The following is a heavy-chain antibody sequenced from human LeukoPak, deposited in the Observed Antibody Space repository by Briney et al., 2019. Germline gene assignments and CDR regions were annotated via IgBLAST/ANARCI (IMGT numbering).Heavy chain of an antibody. CDR3: AKTQRDCSSTSCSRYFGTDV. Sequence: GGSLRLSCAASGFTFSSYALTWVRQAPGKGLEWVSAISGSSDSTLFADSVKGRFTISRDNSKNTLYLQMNSLRAEDTAVYYCAKTQRDCSSTSCSRYFGTDVWGQGTTVTVSS. CDR1: GFTFSSYA. CDR2: ISGSSDST. J-gene: IGHJ6*02. D-gene: IGHD2-2*01. V-gene: IGHV3-23*01.